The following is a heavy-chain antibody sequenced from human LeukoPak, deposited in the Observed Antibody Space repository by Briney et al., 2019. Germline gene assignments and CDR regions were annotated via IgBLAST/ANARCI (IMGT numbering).Heavy chain of an antibody. J-gene: IGHJ3*02. CDR2: ISSSGSTI. CDR1: GFTFSSYE. CDR3: AREHYDILTGYGAFDI. D-gene: IGHD3-9*01. Sequence: GGSLRLSCAASGFTFSSYEMNWVRQAPGKGLEWVSYISSSGSTIYYADSVKGRFTISRDNAKNSLYLQMNSLRAEDTAVYYCAREHYDILTGYGAFDIWGQGTMVTVSS. V-gene: IGHV3-48*03.